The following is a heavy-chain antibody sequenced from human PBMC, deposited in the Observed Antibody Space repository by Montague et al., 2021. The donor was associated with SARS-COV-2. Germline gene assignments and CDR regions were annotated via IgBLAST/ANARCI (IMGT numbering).Heavy chain of an antibody. CDR2: ILYNKGT. D-gene: IGHD3-9*01. V-gene: IGHV4-59*08. J-gene: IGHJ4*02. Sequence: SETLSLTCTVSGVSVTDYYWSWIRQPPGMGLEWVGDILYNKGTNFNPSLKSRVAISVDTSKNQFSLRLTSVTAADTAFYYCVRHPHYVGLNGPPDFWGQGTLVTVSS. CDR3: VRHPHYVGLNGPPDF. CDR1: GVSVTDYY.